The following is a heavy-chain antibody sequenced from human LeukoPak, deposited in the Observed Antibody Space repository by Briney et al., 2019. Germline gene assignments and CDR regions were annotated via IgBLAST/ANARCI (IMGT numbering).Heavy chain of an antibody. CDR1: GYSCPSYW. D-gene: IGHD3-16*01. V-gene: IGHV5-51*01. Sequence: GEALKISCKGSGYSCPSYWMGWVRQMPGKGLEGMGIIYPGDSDTRYSPSFQGQVTISADKSISTAYLQWSSLKASDTAMYYGARLGGETTLQDNWFDPWGQGTLVTVSS. CDR3: ARLGGETTLQDNWFDP. J-gene: IGHJ5*02. CDR2: IYPGDSDT.